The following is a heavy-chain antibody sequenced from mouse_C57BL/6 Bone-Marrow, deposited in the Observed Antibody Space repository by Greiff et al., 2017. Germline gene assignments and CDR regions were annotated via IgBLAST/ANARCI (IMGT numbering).Heavy chain of an antibody. Sequence: QVQLQQPGAELAKPGASVKLSCKASGYTFTSYWMHWVKQRPGQGLEWIGYINPSSSYTKYNQKFKDKATLTADKSSGTGYVQLSSLTYEDSAVYYCARHLMPKVKYYVDYWGQGTTLTVSS. D-gene: IGHD2-2*01. CDR3: ARHLMPKVKYYVDY. J-gene: IGHJ2*01. V-gene: IGHV1-7*01. CDR2: INPSSSYT. CDR1: GYTFTSYW.